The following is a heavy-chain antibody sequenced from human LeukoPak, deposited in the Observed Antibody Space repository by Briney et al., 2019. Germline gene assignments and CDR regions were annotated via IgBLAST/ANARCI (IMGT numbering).Heavy chain of an antibody. CDR2: IYYSGNT. CDR1: DGSISRSSYY. D-gene: IGHD4-23*01. CDR3: ARTYNNSPCVQAPLGN. J-gene: IGHJ4*02. V-gene: IGHV4-39*01. Sequence: SETLSLTCTVSDGSISRSSYYWGWIRQPPGKGLEWIGSIYYSGNTYYNPSLKSRVTISVDTSKNQFSLKLSSVTAADTAVYFCARTYNNSPCVQAPLGNWGQGTLVTVSS.